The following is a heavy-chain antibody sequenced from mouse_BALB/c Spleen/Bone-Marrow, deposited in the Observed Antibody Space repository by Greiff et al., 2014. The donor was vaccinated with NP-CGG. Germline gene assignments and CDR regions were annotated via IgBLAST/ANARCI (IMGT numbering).Heavy chain of an antibody. Sequence: VQLQQSGAELVKPGASVKLSCTASGFNIKDTYMHWVKQRPEQGLEWIGRIGPANGNTKYDPKFQGKATITADTSSNTAYLQLSSLTSEDTAVYYCARYDYEVYFDYWGQGTTLTVSS. D-gene: IGHD2-4*01. CDR2: IGPANGNT. V-gene: IGHV14-3*02. CDR1: GFNIKDTY. J-gene: IGHJ2*01. CDR3: ARYDYEVYFDY.